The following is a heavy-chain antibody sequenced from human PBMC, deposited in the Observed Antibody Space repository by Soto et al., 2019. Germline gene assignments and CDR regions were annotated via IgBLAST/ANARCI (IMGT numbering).Heavy chain of an antibody. CDR3: AREVAAADPFDY. D-gene: IGHD6-13*01. Sequence: GASVKVSCKASGYTFTSYGISWVRQAPGQGLERMGWISAYNGNTNYAQKHQGRVTMTTDTSTSTAYMELRSLRSDDTAVYYCAREVAAADPFDYWGQGTLVTVSS. V-gene: IGHV1-18*01. CDR1: GYTFTSYG. CDR2: ISAYNGNT. J-gene: IGHJ4*02.